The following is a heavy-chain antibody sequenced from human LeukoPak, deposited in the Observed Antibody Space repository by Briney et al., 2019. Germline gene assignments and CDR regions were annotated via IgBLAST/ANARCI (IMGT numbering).Heavy chain of an antibody. CDR1: GYTFTSYY. J-gene: IGHJ4*02. V-gene: IGHV1-46*01. CDR3: ARDGDIVVVVAATRFEC. D-gene: IGHD2-15*01. Sequence: ASVKVSCKASGYTFTSYYMRWVRQAPGQGLEWMGIINPSGGSTSYAQKFQGRVTMTRDTSTSTVYMELSSLRSEDTAVYYCARDGDIVVVVAATRFECWGQGTLVTVSS. CDR2: INPSGGST.